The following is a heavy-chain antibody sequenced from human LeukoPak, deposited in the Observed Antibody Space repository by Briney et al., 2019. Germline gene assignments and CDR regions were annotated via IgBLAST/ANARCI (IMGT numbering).Heavy chain of an antibody. Sequence: ASVKVSCKASGYTFTNYGISWVRQAPGQGLEWMGWMSAHNGNTNYAQKLQGRVTMTTDTSTSTAYMELTSLRSDDTAVYYCGRDCSGGSCYSLVRYGMDVWGQGTTVTVSS. CDR3: GRDCSGGSCYSLVRYGMDV. V-gene: IGHV1-18*01. J-gene: IGHJ6*02. CDR2: MSAHNGNT. D-gene: IGHD2-15*01. CDR1: GYTFTNYG.